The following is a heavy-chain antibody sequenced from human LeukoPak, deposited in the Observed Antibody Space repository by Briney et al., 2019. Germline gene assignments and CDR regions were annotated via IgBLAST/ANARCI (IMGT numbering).Heavy chain of an antibody. V-gene: IGHV3-33*01. D-gene: IGHD3-10*01. CDR2: IWYDGGNK. CDR1: GFTFSYYG. CDR3: ARDRIVGEETYYFDY. Sequence: GGSLRLSCAASGFTFSYYGMHWVRQAPGKGLEWVAVIWYDGGNKYYANSVKGRFTISRDNSKNTLYLQMNSLRAEDTALYYCARDRIVGEETYYFDYWGQGTLVTVSS. J-gene: IGHJ4*02.